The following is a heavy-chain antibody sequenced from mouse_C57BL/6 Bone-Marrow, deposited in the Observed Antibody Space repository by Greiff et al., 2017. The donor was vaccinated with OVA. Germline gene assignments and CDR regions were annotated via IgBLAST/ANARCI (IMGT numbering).Heavy chain of an antibody. J-gene: IGHJ1*03. CDR1: GFNIKDYY. CDR2: IDPEDGET. V-gene: IGHV14-2*01. D-gene: IGHD1-1*01. Sequence: VQLQQSGAELVKPGASVKLSCTASGFNIKDYYMHWVKQRTEQGLEWIGRIDPEDGETTYAPKFQGKATITADTSSNTAYLQRRRRASEDADGDYCASTGVATRWWFDVWGTGTTVTVSS. CDR3: ASTGVATRWWFDV.